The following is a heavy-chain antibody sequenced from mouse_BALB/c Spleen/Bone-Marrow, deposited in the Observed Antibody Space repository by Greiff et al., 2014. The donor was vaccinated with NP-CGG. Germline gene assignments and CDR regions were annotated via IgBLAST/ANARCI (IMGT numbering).Heavy chain of an antibody. J-gene: IGHJ4*01. V-gene: IGHV1-18*01. CDR1: GYTFTEYT. CDR2: INPNNGGT. Sequence: VQLKESGPELVKPGTSVKISCKTSGYTFTEYTMHWVKQSHGKSLEWIGGINPNNGGTSYNQKFKGKATLTVDKSSSTAYMELRSLTSEDSAVYYCARSEGRYHFAMNYWGQGTSVTVSS. CDR3: ARSEGRYHFAMNY.